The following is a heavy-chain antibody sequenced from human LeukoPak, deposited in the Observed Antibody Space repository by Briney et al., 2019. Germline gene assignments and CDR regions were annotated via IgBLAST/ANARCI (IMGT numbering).Heavy chain of an antibody. CDR3: VRGGYGDYGRGS. D-gene: IGHD4-17*01. J-gene: IGHJ5*02. CDR1: GFTFSSYS. CDR2: ISSSSSYI. V-gene: IGHV3-21*01. Sequence: GGSLRLSCAASGFTFSSYSMNWVRQAPGKGLEWVSSISSSSSYIYYADSVKGRFTISRDNAKSSLYLQMNSLRVEDTAVYYCVRGGYGDYGRGSWGQGTLLTVSS.